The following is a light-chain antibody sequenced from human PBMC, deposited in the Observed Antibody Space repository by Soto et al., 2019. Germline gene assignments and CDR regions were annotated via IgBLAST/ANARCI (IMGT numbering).Light chain of an antibody. V-gene: IGLV2-11*01. Sequence: QSALTQPRSVSGSPGQSVTISCTGTSSDVGAYNYVSWYQHHPGKAPKVMIYDVSERPSGVPDRFAGSKSDNNASLTISGLQAEDEADYYCCSYAGSYSRVFGGGTKLTVL. J-gene: IGLJ3*02. CDR1: SSDVGAYNY. CDR3: CSYAGSYSRV. CDR2: DVS.